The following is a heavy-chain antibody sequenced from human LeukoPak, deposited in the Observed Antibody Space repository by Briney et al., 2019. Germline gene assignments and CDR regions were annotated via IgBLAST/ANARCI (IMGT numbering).Heavy chain of an antibody. CDR2: ISSSSSYI. Sequence: PGGSLRLSCAASGFTFGSYSMNWVRQAPGKGLEWVSSISSSSSYIYYADSVKGRFTISRDNAKNSLYLQMNSLRAEDTAVYYCARGGMTTVTTGNYWDQGTLVTVSS. D-gene: IGHD4-17*01. J-gene: IGHJ4*02. CDR3: ARGGMTTVTTGNY. V-gene: IGHV3-21*01. CDR1: GFTFGSYS.